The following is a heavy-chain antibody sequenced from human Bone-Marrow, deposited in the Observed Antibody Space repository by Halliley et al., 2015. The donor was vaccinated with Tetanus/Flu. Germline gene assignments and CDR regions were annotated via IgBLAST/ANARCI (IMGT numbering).Heavy chain of an antibody. CDR2: ISYDGSKK. V-gene: IGHV3-30-3*01. CDR3: ARDLRHYDSRGSGFDS. J-gene: IGHJ4*02. D-gene: IGHD3-22*01. Sequence: ISYDGSKKDSADSVKGRFTISRDKSKNTLYLQMNSLSAEDTAVYYCARDLRHYDSRGSGFDSWGQGTLVTVSS.